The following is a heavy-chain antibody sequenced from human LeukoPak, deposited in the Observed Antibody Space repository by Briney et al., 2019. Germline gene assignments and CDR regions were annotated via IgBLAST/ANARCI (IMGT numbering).Heavy chain of an antibody. D-gene: IGHD6-13*01. V-gene: IGHV3-9*01. CDR2: ISWNSGSI. CDR3: AKDMVGRIAAAGAPLDY. Sequence: GGSLRLSCAASGFTVSSNYMSWVRQAPGKGLEWVSGISWNSGSIGYADSVKGRFTISRDNAKNSLYLQMNSLRAEDTALYYCAKDMVGRIAAAGAPLDYWGQGTLVTVSS. J-gene: IGHJ4*02. CDR1: GFTVSSNY.